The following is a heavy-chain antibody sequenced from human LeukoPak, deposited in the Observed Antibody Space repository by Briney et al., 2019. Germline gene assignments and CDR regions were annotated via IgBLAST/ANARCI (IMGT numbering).Heavy chain of an antibody. D-gene: IGHD3-3*01. CDR1: GFTFSSYA. V-gene: IGHV3-33*08. CDR2: IWYDGSNK. CDR3: ARSTYYDFWSGYPCGMDV. J-gene: IGHJ6*02. Sequence: GGSLRLSCAASGFTFSSYAMSWVRQAPGKGLEWVAVIWYDGSNKYYADSVKGRFTISRDNSKNTLYLQMNSLRAEDTAVYYCARSTYYDFWSGYPCGMDVWGQGTTVTVSS.